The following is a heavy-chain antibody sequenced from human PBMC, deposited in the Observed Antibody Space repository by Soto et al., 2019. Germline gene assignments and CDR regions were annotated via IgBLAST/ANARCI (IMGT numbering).Heavy chain of an antibody. V-gene: IGHV3-30*18. D-gene: IGHD2-2*01. J-gene: IGHJ4*02. CDR1: GFTFSSYG. Sequence: GGSLRLSCAASGFTFSSYGMHWVRQAPGKGLEWVAVISYDGSNKYYADSVKGRFTISRDNSKNTLYLQMNSLRAEDTAVYYCAKDWDIVVVPAAISAFDYWGQGTLVTVSS. CDR3: AKDWDIVVVPAAISAFDY. CDR2: ISYDGSNK.